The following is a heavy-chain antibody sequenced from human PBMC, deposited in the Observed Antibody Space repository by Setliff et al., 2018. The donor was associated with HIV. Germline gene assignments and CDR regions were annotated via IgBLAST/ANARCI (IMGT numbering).Heavy chain of an antibody. CDR3: ARDGLVQLERLDY. J-gene: IGHJ4*02. V-gene: IGHV1-2*02. CDR1: GYSFSDYY. CDR2: LNVRSGGT. Sequence: ASVKVSCKASGYSFSDYYIHWVRQAPGQGLEWMGWLNVRSGGTNYAQKFRGRVTVTGNTDTSTAYMELSSLKSEDTAVYYCARDGLVQLERLDYWGQGTLVTVSS. D-gene: IGHD1-1*01.